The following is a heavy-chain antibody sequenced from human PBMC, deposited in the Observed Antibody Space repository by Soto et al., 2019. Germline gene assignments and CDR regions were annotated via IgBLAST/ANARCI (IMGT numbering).Heavy chain of an antibody. D-gene: IGHD5-12*01. CDR2: INHSGST. J-gene: IGHJ6*02. V-gene: IGHV4-34*01. CDR3: ALSGYDGPYYYGMDV. Sequence: PSETLSLTCAVYGGSFSGYYWSWIRQPPGKGLEWIGEINHSGSTNYNPSLKSRVTISVDTSKNQFSLKLSSVTAADTAVYYCALSGYDGPYYYGMDVWGQGTTVTVSS. CDR1: GGSFSGYY.